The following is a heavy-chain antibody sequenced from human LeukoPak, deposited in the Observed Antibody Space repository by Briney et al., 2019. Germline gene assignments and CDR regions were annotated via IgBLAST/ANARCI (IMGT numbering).Heavy chain of an antibody. J-gene: IGHJ3*01. CDR3: AKDPNGDYIGAFDG. Sequence: GGSLRLSCGAPDSNIGTYAVTWVRQVPGKGLEWVSGMSGGGLSTYYARSVKGRFTISRDTSKNTFYLEMNSLGADDTALYYCAKDPNGDYIGAFDGWGQGTMVTVSS. CDR1: DSNIGTYA. V-gene: IGHV3-23*01. D-gene: IGHD2-8*01. CDR2: MSGGGLST.